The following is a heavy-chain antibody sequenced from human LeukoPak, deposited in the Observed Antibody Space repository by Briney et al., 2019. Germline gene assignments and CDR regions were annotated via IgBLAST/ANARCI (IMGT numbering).Heavy chain of an antibody. Sequence: ESGPTLVKPTQTLTLTCTFSGFSLSGGGVGVDWIRQPLGKALEWLALVYWNDDKRYSPSLKSRLTIAKDTSKNQVVLTMTNMEPVDTATYYCAHRRDDGGGHIWCQGTMVTVSS. CDR3: AHRRDDGGGHI. CDR1: GFSLSGGGVG. CDR2: VYWNDDK. V-gene: IGHV2-5*01. D-gene: IGHD1-1*01. J-gene: IGHJ3*02.